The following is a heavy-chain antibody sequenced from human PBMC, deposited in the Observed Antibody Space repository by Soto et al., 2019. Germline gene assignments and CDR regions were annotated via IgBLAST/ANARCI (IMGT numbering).Heavy chain of an antibody. J-gene: IGHJ4*02. CDR2: IYWDDDK. D-gene: IGHD6-19*01. CDR1: GFSLSSTRVA. CDR3: AHSVVAGLGYYFDY. V-gene: IGHV2-5*02. Sequence: QITLKESGPTLVKPTQTLTLTCTFSGFSLSSTRVAVGWIRQPPGTALEWLALIYWDDDKRYSPFLKSRLTITKDTSKNQVVLTMTTMDPVDTATYYCAHSVVAGLGYYFDYWGQGTLVTVSS.